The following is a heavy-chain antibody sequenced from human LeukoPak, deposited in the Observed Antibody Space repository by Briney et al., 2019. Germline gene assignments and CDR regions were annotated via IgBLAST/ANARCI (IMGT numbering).Heavy chain of an antibody. D-gene: IGHD1-26*01. V-gene: IGHV4-4*02. CDR2: IYHSGST. CDR1: GGSISSSNW. Sequence: PSGTLSLTCAVSGGSISSSNWWSWVRQPPGKGLEWIGEIYHSGSTNYNPSLKSRVTISVDKSKNQFSLKLSSVTAADTAVYYCARGGVGGSYYYYYYYMDVWGKGTTVTVSS. CDR3: ARGGVGGSYYYYYYYMDV. J-gene: IGHJ6*03.